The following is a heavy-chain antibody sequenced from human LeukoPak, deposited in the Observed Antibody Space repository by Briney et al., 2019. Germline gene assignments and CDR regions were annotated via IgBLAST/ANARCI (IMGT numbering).Heavy chain of an antibody. Sequence: GESLKISCQGSGYMFTRYWIAWVRQMPGEGLEWIGFIYPGDSDTKYNPSFRGQVTISADESVGAAYLQLNTLKASDTAMYFCARRGGYGRSDYPYYFDYWGPGTLVTVSS. CDR2: IYPGDSDT. V-gene: IGHV5-51*01. J-gene: IGHJ4*02. CDR1: GYMFTRYW. D-gene: IGHD3-22*01. CDR3: ARRGGYGRSDYPYYFDY.